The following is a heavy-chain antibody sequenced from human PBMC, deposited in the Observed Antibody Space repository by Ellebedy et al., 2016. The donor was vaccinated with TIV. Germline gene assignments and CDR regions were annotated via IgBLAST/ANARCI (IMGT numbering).Heavy chain of an antibody. Sequence: MPSETLSLTCIVSGGFISSSSYYWGWIRQPPGKGLELIGSIYYSGSTYYTPSLKSRVTISVDTSRNQFSLKLSSVTAADTAVYYCAREPALTVTTLTGADYWGQGTLVTVSS. V-gene: IGHV4-39*01. CDR1: GGFISSSSYY. D-gene: IGHD4-17*01. CDR2: IYYSGST. J-gene: IGHJ4*02. CDR3: AREPALTVTTLTGADY.